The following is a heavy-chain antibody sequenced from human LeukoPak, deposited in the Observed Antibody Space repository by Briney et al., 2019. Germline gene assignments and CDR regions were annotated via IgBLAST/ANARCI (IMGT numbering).Heavy chain of an antibody. CDR1: GYYISSGYY. V-gene: IGHV4-38-2*01. D-gene: IGHD3-16*01. J-gene: IGHJ5*02. Sequence: SETLSLTCVVSGYYISSGYYWGWIRQPPGKGLEGIGSMYHSGSTYYNPSLKSRVTISVDTSKNQFSLKLNSVTAADTAVYYCARASDVWGSYPSVVDPWGQGTLVIVSS. CDR3: ARASDVWGSYPSVVDP. CDR2: MYHSGST.